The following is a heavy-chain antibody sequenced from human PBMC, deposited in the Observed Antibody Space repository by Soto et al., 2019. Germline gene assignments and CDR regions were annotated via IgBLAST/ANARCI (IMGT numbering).Heavy chain of an antibody. CDR3: AKEYGVAATHAFDI. D-gene: IGHD2-15*01. Sequence: GGFLRLSCAASGLTFDDYAMHWVRQAPGKGLEWVSGISWNSGSIGYADSVKGRFTISRDNAKNSLYLQMNSLRAEDTALYYCAKEYGVAATHAFDIWGQGTMVTVSS. CDR1: GLTFDDYA. CDR2: ISWNSGSI. V-gene: IGHV3-9*01. J-gene: IGHJ3*02.